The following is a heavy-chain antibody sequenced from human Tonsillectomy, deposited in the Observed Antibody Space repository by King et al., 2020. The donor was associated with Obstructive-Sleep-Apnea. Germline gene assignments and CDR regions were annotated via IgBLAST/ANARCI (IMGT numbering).Heavy chain of an antibody. Sequence: VQLVESGGGLVQPGGSLRLSCAASGLTFSSYSMNWVRQAPGKGLEWVSFISSSSGTIYYADSVKGRFTISRDNAKKTLYLQMNSLRGEDTAVNNCAGGARALRVFDIWGQGTMVTVSS. CDR1: GLTFSSYS. V-gene: IGHV3-48*04. CDR3: AGGARALRVFDI. J-gene: IGHJ3*02. CDR2: ISSSSGTI. D-gene: IGHD5-12*01.